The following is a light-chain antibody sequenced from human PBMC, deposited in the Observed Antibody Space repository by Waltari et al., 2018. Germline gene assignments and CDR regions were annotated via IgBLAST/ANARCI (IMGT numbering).Light chain of an antibody. CDR1: SSDIGSTY. CDR3: AAWDDSLSGPV. Sequence: QSVLTQPPSASGTPGQRVTISCSGSSSDIGSTYVYWYQQLPGTAPKLLIYRSNQRPSGVPDRFSGSRSGTSASLAISGLRSEDEADYHCAAWDDSLSGPVFGGGTKLTVI. V-gene: IGLV1-47*01. CDR2: RSN. J-gene: IGLJ3*02.